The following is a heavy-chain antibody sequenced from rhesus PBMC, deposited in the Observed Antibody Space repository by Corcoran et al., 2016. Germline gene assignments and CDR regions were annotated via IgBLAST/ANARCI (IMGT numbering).Heavy chain of an antibody. CDR3: ARVNTYHAFDF. Sequence: QVQLQESGPGLVKPSETLSLSCDVSGYSLSRAYAWTWLRPPPGKGLEWIGYIGGSSGSTDYNASLKSRVTISKDTSKNQFSLTLSAVTAADTAVYHCARVNTYHAFDFWGQGLRVTVAS. D-gene: IGHD2-15*01. J-gene: IGHJ3*01. CDR1: GYSLSRAYA. CDR2: IGGSSGST. V-gene: IGHV4-127*01.